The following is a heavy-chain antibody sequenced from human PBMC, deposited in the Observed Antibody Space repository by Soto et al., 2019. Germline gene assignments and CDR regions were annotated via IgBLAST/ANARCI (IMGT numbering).Heavy chain of an antibody. D-gene: IGHD2-15*01. V-gene: IGHV4-30-4*01. CDR1: GDSISTVDYF. J-gene: IGHJ5*01. Sequence: PSETLSLTCSVSGDSISTVDYFWAWIRQPPGQALEYIGYIYKSTNTYYNPSFESRVAISLDTSKSQFSLTVTSVTAADTAVYFCARGRYCLTGRCFPNWFDSWGQGTLVTVSS. CDR3: ARGRYCLTGRCFPNWFDS. CDR2: IYKSTNT.